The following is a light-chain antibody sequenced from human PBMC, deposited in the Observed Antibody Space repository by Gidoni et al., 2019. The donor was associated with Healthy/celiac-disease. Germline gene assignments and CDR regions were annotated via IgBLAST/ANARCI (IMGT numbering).Light chain of an antibody. CDR3: QQYGSSPLT. CDR2: GAS. V-gene: IGKV3-20*01. J-gene: IGKJ1*01. CDR1: QSVSSSY. Sequence: ESVLTQSPGTVSLSAGERATLPCSASQSVSSSYLAWYQQKPGQAPRLLIYGASTRATGIPDRFSGSGSGTDFTLTISRLEPEDFAVYYCQQYGSSPLTFGPXTKVEIK.